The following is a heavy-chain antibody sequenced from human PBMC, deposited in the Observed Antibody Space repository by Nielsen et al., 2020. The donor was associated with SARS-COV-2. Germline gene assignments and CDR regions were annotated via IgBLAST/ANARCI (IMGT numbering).Heavy chain of an antibody. D-gene: IGHD3-3*01. V-gene: IGHV3-7*03. CDR2: IKQDGSEK. CDR1: GFTFSSYW. Sequence: GESLKISCAASGFTFSSYWMSWVRQAPGKGLEWVANIKQDGSEKYYVDSVKGRFTISRDNAKNSLYLQMNSLRAEDTAVYYCARDSNYDFWSGYPYFDYWGQGTPVTVSS. CDR3: ARDSNYDFWSGYPYFDY. J-gene: IGHJ4*02.